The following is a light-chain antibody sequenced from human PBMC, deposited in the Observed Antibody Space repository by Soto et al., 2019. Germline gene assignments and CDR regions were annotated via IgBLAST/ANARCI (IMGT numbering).Light chain of an antibody. CDR1: QSVGSRS. CDR2: GAS. J-gene: IGKJ2*01. V-gene: IGKV3-20*01. Sequence: ESELTQSPGTLSLSPGERATLSCRASQSVGSRSLAWYQQKPGQAPSLLIYGASTRATGIPDRFRGSGSGTDFTLTISRLEPEYFAVYYCQQYGSSPYTFGQGTKLEIK. CDR3: QQYGSSPYT.